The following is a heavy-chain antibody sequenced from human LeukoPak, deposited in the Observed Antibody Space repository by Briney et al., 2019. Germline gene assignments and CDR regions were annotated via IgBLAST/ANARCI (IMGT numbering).Heavy chain of an antibody. CDR1: GFTFSTYA. Sequence: SGGSLRLSCAASGFTFSTYAMNWVRQAPGKGLEWVSGISESGGSTDYADSVKGRFTISRDNSKNTLYLQMNSLRVEDTAVYYCAKSYCSGGSCKRRGFDYWGQGTLVTVSS. J-gene: IGHJ4*02. CDR3: AKSYCSGGSCKRRGFDY. V-gene: IGHV3-23*01. CDR2: ISESGGST. D-gene: IGHD2-15*01.